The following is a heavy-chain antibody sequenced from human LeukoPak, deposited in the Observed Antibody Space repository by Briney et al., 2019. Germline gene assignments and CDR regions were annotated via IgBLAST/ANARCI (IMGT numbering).Heavy chain of an antibody. V-gene: IGHV4-61*01. CDR2: INNSRST. Sequence: SETLALPRTVSGGSVNIGSYHGNWIRQPPGKGLEWWVDINNSRSTNYTPALKSRVTISVDTSKNKFSLKLSAVTAADTAVYYCARAGYSGSYHSDYWGQGTLVTVSS. J-gene: IGHJ4*02. CDR3: ARAGYSGSYHSDY. D-gene: IGHD1-26*01. CDR1: GGSVNIGSYH.